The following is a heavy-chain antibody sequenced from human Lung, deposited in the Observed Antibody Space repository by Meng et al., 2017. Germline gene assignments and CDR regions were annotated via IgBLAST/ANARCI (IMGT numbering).Heavy chain of an antibody. CDR2: INHSGST. J-gene: IGHJ4*02. CDR1: GGSFSDYY. Sequence: QGQLPQWGEGRFEPSETLSLTCVVSGGSFSDYYGSWIRQLPGKGLEWIGEINHSGSTNYNPSLESRATISVDTSQNNLSLKLSSVTAADSAVYYCARGPTTMAHDFDYWGQGTLVTVSS. CDR3: ARGPTTMAHDFDY. V-gene: IGHV4-34*01. D-gene: IGHD4-11*01.